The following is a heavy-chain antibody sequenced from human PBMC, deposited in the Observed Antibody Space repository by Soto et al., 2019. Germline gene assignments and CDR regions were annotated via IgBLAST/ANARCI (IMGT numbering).Heavy chain of an antibody. CDR1: GFTFSNYG. V-gene: IGHV3-30*03. CDR2: ISYDGSNK. Sequence: PGGSLRLSCAASGFTFSNYGMHWVRQAPGKGLEWVAVISYDGSNKHYADSVKGRFTISRDNSKNTLYLQMNSLRVEDTAVYYCARDRSPNVAGPFCWGQGAVLTVSS. J-gene: IGHJ4*02. CDR3: ARDRSPNVAGPFC. D-gene: IGHD6-19*01.